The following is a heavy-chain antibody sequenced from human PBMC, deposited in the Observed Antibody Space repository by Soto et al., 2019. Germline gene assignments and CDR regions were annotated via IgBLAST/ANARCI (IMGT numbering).Heavy chain of an antibody. V-gene: IGHV1-69*01. J-gene: IGHJ4*02. CDR3: ARDGRGGSYYRSPFDY. CDR2: IIPIFGTA. Sequence: QVQLVQSGAEVKKPGSSVKVSCKASGGTFSSYAISWVRQAPGQGLEWMGGIIPIFGTANYAQKFQGRVTITADESTSTAYMELSSLRSDDTAVYYCARDGRGGSYYRSPFDYWGQGTLVTVSS. D-gene: IGHD1-26*01. CDR1: GGTFSSYA.